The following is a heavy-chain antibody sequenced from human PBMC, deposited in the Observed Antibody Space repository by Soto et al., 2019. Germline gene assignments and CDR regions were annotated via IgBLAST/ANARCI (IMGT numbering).Heavy chain of an antibody. V-gene: IGHV4-4*02. CDR3: ARGRPSSWGSYFDD. CDR1: GGSISYSNW. J-gene: IGHJ4*02. D-gene: IGHD6-13*01. CDR2: IYHSGST. Sequence: QVQLQESGPGLVKTSETLSLICDVSGGSISYSNWWSWVRQAPGKGLEWIGEIYHSGSTNCDPSLKSRVTISVDKSKNQFSLKLNSVTAADTAVYYCARGRPSSWGSYFDDWGQGTLVTVSS.